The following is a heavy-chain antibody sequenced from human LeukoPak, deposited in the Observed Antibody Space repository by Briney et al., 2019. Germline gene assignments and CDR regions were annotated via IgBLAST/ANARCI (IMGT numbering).Heavy chain of an antibody. V-gene: IGHV1-2*02. CDR3: ARVRPPQYYYGSGNENYMDV. D-gene: IGHD3-10*01. J-gene: IGHJ6*03. CDR1: GYTFTGYY. CDR2: INPNSGGT. Sequence: ASVKVSCKASGYTFTGYYMHWVRQAPGQGLEWMGWINPNSGGTNYAQKFQGRVTMTRDTSISTAYMELSRLRSEDTAVYYCARVRPPQYYYGSGNENYMDVWGKGTTVTVSS.